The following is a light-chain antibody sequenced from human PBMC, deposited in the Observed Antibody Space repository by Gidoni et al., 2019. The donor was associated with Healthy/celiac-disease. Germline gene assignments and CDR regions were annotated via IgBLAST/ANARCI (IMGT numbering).Light chain of an antibody. Sequence: EIVLTHSPGTLSLSPGERATLSCRASQSVSSSYLAWYQQKPGQATRLLIYGASSRATGIPDRFSGSGSGTDFTLTISRLEPEDFAVYYCQQYGSSPSLTFGGGTKVEIK. J-gene: IGKJ4*01. CDR2: GAS. CDR1: QSVSSSY. V-gene: IGKV3-20*01. CDR3: QQYGSSPSLT.